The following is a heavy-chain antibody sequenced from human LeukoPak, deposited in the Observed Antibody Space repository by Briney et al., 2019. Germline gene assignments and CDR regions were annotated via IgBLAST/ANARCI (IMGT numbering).Heavy chain of an antibody. J-gene: IGHJ4*02. CDR2: INPNSGGT. CDR3: ARKSAVRSTSEFDF. V-gene: IGHV1-2*02. Sequence: ASVKVSCKASEYTFTGYYLNWVRQAPGQGLEWMGWINPNSGGTNYPQKFQGRVTMTSDTSISTAYMELTSLRSDDSAVYYCARKSAVRSTSEFDFWGQGTLVTVSS. CDR1: EYTFTGYY. D-gene: IGHD2-2*01.